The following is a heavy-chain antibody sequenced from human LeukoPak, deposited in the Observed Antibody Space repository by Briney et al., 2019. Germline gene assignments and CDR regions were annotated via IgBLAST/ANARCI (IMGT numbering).Heavy chain of an antibody. Sequence: GRSLRLSCAASGFTFSSYAMHWVRQAPGKGLEWVAVISYDGSNKYYADSVKGRFTISRDNSKNTLYLQMNSLRAEDTAVYYCARDRRRYCSSTSCYNYFDYWGQGTLVTVSS. CDR2: ISYDGSNK. D-gene: IGHD2-2*02. V-gene: IGHV3-30-3*01. CDR3: ARDRRRYCSSTSCYNYFDY. CDR1: GFTFSSYA. J-gene: IGHJ4*02.